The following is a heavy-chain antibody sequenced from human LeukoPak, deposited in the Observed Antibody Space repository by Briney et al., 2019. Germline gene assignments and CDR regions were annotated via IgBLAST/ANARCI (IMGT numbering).Heavy chain of an antibody. Sequence: SETLSLTCTVSGGSISSYYWSWIRQPARKGLEWIGRIYTSGSTNYNPSLKSRVTMSVDTSKDQFSLKLSSVTAADTAVYYCARSYYYGSGSRWYYYGMDVWGQGTTVTVSS. CDR3: ARSYYYGSGSRWYYYGMDV. CDR1: GGSISSYY. CDR2: IYTSGST. J-gene: IGHJ6*02. V-gene: IGHV4-4*07. D-gene: IGHD3-10*01.